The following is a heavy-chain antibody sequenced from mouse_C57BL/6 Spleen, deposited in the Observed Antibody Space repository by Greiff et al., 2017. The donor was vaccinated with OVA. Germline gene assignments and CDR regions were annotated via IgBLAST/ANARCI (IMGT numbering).Heavy chain of an antibody. CDR2: IYPGSGST. Sequence: VQLQQPGAELVKPGASVKMSCKASGYTFTSYWITWVKQRPGQGLEWIGDIYPGSGSTNYNEKFKSKATLTVDTSSSTAYMQLSSLTSEDSAVYYCARSGGTTVGFDYWGQGTTLTVSS. CDR3: ARSGGTTVGFDY. V-gene: IGHV1-55*01. J-gene: IGHJ2*01. D-gene: IGHD1-1*01. CDR1: GYTFTSYW.